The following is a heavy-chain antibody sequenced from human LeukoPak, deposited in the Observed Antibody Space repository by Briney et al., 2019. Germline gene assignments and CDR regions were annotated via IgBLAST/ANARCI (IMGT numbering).Heavy chain of an antibody. CDR3: ARYHDYGDYKRYFDP. CDR2: ISIDGRNE. CDR1: GFTFSSYS. J-gene: IGHJ5*02. D-gene: IGHD4-17*01. Sequence: GGSLRLSCAASGFTFSSYSMNWVRQAPGKGLEWVAVISIDGRNEYYADSVKGRFTVSRDNSKNTLYLQMNSLRAEDTAVYYCARYHDYGDYKRYFDPWGQGILVTVSS. V-gene: IGHV3-30*03.